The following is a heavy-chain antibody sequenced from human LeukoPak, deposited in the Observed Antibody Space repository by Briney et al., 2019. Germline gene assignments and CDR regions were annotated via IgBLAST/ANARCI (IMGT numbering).Heavy chain of an antibody. CDR3: ARGLQYYFDY. V-gene: IGHV1-2*02. Sequence: ASVKVSCKASGYTFTGYYIHWVRQAPGQGLEWMGWINPNTGGTNYAQKFQGRVTMTRDTSISAAYMELSRLRFDDTAVYYCARGLQYYFDYWGQGTLVTVSS. CDR2: INPNTGGT. J-gene: IGHJ4*02. CDR1: GYTFTGYY. D-gene: IGHD4-11*01.